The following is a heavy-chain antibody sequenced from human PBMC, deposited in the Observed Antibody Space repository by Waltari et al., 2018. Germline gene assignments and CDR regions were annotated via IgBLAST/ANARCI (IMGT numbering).Heavy chain of an antibody. CDR1: GGSFSGYY. CDR3: ARWRSRGYCSGGSCRFDY. D-gene: IGHD2-15*01. V-gene: IGHV4-34*01. CDR2: INHSGST. J-gene: IGHJ4*02. Sequence: QVQLQQWGAGLLKPSETLSLTCAVYGGSFSGYYWSWIGAINHSGSTNYNPSLKSRVTISVDTSKNQFSLKLSSVTAADTAVYYCARWRSRGYCSGGSCRFDYWGQGTLVTVSS.